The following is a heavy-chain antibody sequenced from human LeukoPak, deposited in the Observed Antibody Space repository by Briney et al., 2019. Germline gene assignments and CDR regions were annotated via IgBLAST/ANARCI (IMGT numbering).Heavy chain of an antibody. J-gene: IGHJ1*01. CDR3: AKDDDWGRFNH. Sequence: GGTLRLSCAASGFSFRSHGMNWVRQAPGKGLERVSGISPRGDITYYKDSVRGRFTTSRDNFKNTVSLQLNSLRAEDTAMYYCAKDDDWGRFNHWGQGTLVTVSS. CDR2: ISPRGDIT. V-gene: IGHV3-23*01. CDR1: GFSFRSHG. D-gene: IGHD3-16*01.